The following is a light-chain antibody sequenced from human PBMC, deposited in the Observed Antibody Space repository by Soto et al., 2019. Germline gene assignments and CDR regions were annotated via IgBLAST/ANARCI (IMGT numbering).Light chain of an antibody. CDR2: NAS. J-gene: IGKJ1*01. Sequence: DVQMTQSPSTLSASVGDRVTITCRASQSIGDWLAWFQQKPGRAPKLLIYNASSLESGVPSTFSGSASGTEFTLTISSLQPDDFATYYCQQYYDYSLTFGQGTKVDIK. CDR1: QSIGDW. CDR3: QQYYDYSLT. V-gene: IGKV1-5*03.